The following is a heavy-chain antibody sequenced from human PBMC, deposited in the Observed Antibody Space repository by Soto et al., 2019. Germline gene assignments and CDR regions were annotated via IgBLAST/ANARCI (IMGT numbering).Heavy chain of an antibody. CDR1: GFPLSTYG. J-gene: IGHJ6*02. Sequence: EVQLLESGGGLVQPGGSLRLSSAASGFPLSTYGMTWVRQAPGKGLEWVSAITGTGGNTYYVDSVKCRFTSSRDNYKNMHYLQVNSLRVEDTAVYYCARIRGYWYGLDVWGHGTTVTVSS. CDR3: ARIRGYWYGLDV. CDR2: ITGTGGNT. V-gene: IGHV3-23*01.